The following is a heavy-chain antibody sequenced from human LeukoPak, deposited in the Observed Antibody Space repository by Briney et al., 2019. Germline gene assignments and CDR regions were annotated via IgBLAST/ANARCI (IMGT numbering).Heavy chain of an antibody. Sequence: ASVKVSCKASGGTFSSYAISWVRQAPGQGLEWMGWINPNSGGTNYAQKFQGRVAMTRDTSISTAYMELSRLRSDDTAVYYCARPLEEYQLLYEAFDIWGQGTMVTVSS. J-gene: IGHJ3*02. D-gene: IGHD2-2*02. CDR2: INPNSGGT. CDR3: ARPLEEYQLLYEAFDI. V-gene: IGHV1-2*02. CDR1: GGTFSSYA.